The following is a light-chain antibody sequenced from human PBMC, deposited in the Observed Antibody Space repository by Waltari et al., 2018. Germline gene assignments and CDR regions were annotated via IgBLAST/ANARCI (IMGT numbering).Light chain of an antibody. J-gene: IGLJ2*01. CDR3: QAWDSSTDVV. V-gene: IGLV3-1*01. Sequence: SYELTQPPSVSVSPGQTATLTCSGDKVGETYASWYQQKSGQSPVLVIHQDSKRPSGIPERFSGSNSGNTATLTISGTQPMDEGDYYCQAWDSSTDVVFGGGTKLTVL. CDR2: QDS. CDR1: KVGETY.